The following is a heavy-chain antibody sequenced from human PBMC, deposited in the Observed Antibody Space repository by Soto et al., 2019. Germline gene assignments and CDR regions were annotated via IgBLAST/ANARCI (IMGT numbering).Heavy chain of an antibody. CDR3: ARHGCTNGVCHKKGIRHFDY. J-gene: IGHJ4*02. CDR2: IYYSGST. D-gene: IGHD2-8*01. V-gene: IGHV4-59*08. CDR1: GGSISSYY. Sequence: SETLSLTCTVSGGSISSYYWSWIRQPPGKGLEWIGYIYYSGSTNYNPSLKSRVTISVDTSKNQFSLKLSSVTAADTAVYYCARHGCTNGVCHKKGIRHFDYWGQGTLVTVSS.